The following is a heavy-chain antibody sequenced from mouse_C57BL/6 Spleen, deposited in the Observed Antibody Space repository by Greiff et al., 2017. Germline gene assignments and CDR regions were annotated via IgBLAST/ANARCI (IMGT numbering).Heavy chain of an antibody. CDR2: IYPGDGDT. V-gene: IGHV1-82*01. CDR1: GYAFSSSW. CDR3: ARLGSSGSYYAMDY. J-gene: IGHJ4*01. D-gene: IGHD3-2*02. Sequence: VKLMESGPELVKPGASVKISCKASGYAFSSSWMNWVKQRPGKGLEWIGRIYPGDGDTNYNGKFKGKATLTADKSSSTAYMQLSSLTSEDSAVYFCARLGSSGSYYAMDYWGQGTSVTVSS.